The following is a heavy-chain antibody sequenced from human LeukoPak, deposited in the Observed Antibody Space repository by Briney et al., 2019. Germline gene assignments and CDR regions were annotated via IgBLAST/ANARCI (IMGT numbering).Heavy chain of an antibody. J-gene: IGHJ4*02. CDR1: GFTFSTYW. CDR2: SDESRT. V-gene: IGHV3-74*01. D-gene: IGHD3-16*01. CDR3: ARDPPSRGTRYFDY. Sequence: GGSLRLSCAASGFTFSTYWMHWVRQAPGKGLMWVSRSDESRTSYADSVKGRFTISRDNAKNTLYLQMNSLRSEDTAVYYCARDPPSRGTRYFDYWGQGTLVTVSS.